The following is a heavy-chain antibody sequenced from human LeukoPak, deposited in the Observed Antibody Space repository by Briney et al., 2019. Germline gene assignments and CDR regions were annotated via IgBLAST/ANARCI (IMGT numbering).Heavy chain of an antibody. D-gene: IGHD3-10*01. CDR1: GYTFTSYD. J-gene: IGHJ4*02. CDR2: IGAHSGDT. Sequence: EASVKVSCKASGYTFTSYDINWVRQATGQGLEWMGWIGAHSGDTNYAQKFQGRVTMTTETSMSTAYMELRSLRSDDTAVYYCARDEHRLGSYRDYWGQGTLVTVSS. CDR3: ARDEHRLGSYRDY. V-gene: IGHV1-18*01.